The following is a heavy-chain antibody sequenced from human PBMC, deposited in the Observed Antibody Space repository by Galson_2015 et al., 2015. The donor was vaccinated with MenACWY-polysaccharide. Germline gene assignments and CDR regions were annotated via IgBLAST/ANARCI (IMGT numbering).Heavy chain of an antibody. CDR2: ISAYNGNT. D-gene: IGHD3-22*01. Sequence: SVKVSCKASGYTFTSYGISWVRQAPGQGLEWMGWISAYNGNTNYAQKLQGRVTMTTGTSTSTAYMELWSLRSDDTAVYYCAREHHYYDSSGYPLYYYYGMDVWGQGTTVTVSS. V-gene: IGHV1-18*01. J-gene: IGHJ6*02. CDR3: AREHHYYDSSGYPLYYYYGMDV. CDR1: GYTFTSYG.